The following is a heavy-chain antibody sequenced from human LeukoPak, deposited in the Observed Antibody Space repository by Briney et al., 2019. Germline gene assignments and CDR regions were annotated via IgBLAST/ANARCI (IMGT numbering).Heavy chain of an antibody. CDR1: AGTFSSYA. CDR2: IIPIFGTA. J-gene: IGHJ4*02. CDR3: ARAPIQLWSSMVGFDY. Sequence: PVKVSCKANAGTFSSYAISWERQAAAQVLEWMGRIIPIFGTANYAQKFQGRVTITTDESTSTAYMELSSLRSEDTAVYYCARAPIQLWSSMVGFDYWGQGTLVTVSS. D-gene: IGHD5-18*01. V-gene: IGHV1-69*05.